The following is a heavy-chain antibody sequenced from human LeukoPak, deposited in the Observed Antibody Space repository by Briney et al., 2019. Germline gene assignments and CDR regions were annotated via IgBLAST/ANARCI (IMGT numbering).Heavy chain of an antibody. Sequence: SETLSLTCTVSGGSISSSSYYWGWIRQPPGKGLEWIGRSYYSGSTYDNPSLKSRVHISVDPSKTQFYLKLSSVTAADTAVYYCARSRITMVRGGPSYFDYWGQGTLVTVSS. J-gene: IGHJ4*02. V-gene: IGHV4-39*07. CDR3: ARSRITMVRGGPSYFDY. CDR1: GGSISSSSYY. CDR2: SYYSGST. D-gene: IGHD3-10*01.